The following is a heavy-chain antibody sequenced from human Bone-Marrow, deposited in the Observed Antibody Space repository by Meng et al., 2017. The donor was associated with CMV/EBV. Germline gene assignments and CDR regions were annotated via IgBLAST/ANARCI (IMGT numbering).Heavy chain of an antibody. V-gene: IGHV6-1*01. Sequence: SQTLSLTCAISGDSVSSNSAAWNWIRQSPSRGLEWLGRTYYRSKWYNDYAVSVKSRITINPDTPKNQFSLQLNSVTPEDTAVYYCATARGEIGLDFDWPVNRFFDYWGQGTLVTVSS. J-gene: IGHJ4*02. CDR1: GDSVSSNSAA. D-gene: IGHD3-9*01. CDR2: TYYRSKWYN. CDR3: ATARGEIGLDFDWPVNRFFDY.